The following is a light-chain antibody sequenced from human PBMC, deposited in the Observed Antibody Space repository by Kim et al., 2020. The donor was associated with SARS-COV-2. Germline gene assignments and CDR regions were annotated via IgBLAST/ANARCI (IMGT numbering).Light chain of an antibody. CDR3: QSYDSDNVI. V-gene: IGLV6-57*04. CDR1: SGSIATNY. Sequence: NFMLTQPHSVSESPGKTLIISCTRSSGSIATNYVQWYQQRPGSAPTTMIYEDNQRPSGVPDRFSGSIDSSSNFASLTISGLQPEDEADYYCQSYDSDNVIFGGGTQLTVL. J-gene: IGLJ2*01. CDR2: EDN.